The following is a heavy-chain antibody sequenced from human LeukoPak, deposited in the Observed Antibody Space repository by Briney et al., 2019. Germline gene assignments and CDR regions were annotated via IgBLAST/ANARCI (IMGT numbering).Heavy chain of an antibody. V-gene: IGHV4-30-2*01. D-gene: IGHD3-3*01. J-gene: IGHJ5*02. Sequence: PSQTLSLTCTVSGGSISSGGYYWSWIRQPPGKGLEWIGYIYHSGSTYYNPSLKSRVTISVDRSKNQFSLKLSSVTAADTAVYYCARGRSLFGVVPDRWFDPWGQGTLVTVSS. CDR1: GGSISSGGYY. CDR3: ARGRSLFGVVPDRWFDP. CDR2: IYHSGST.